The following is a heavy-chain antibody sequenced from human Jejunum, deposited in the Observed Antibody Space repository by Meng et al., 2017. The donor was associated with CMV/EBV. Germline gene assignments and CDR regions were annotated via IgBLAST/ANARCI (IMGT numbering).Heavy chain of an antibody. CDR2: INPNSGTT. D-gene: IGHD3-16*01. CDR1: GFLFPGYS. V-gene: IGHV1-2*02. Sequence: KASGFLFPGYSMPLVRQAPGQGLAWMGWINPNSGTTNYAQKFQARITMTRDTSINTGYMELNRLTSDDTAIYYCARADTIIISVYWGQGTLVTVSS. CDR3: ARADTIIISVY. J-gene: IGHJ4*01.